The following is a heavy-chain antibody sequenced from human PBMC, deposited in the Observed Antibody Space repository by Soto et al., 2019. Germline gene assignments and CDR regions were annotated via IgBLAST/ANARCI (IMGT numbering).Heavy chain of an antibody. V-gene: IGHV3-23*01. Sequence: EVQLLESGGGFVQPGGSLRLSCAASGFTFNNYAMTWVRQAPGKGLGSVSAISGGGDSKSYADSVKGRFTVSRDGSKNTLYLQMSSLRAEDTALYYCAKGRGGSGSLTPRVDFWGQGTLVTVSS. CDR3: AKGRGGSGSLTPRVDF. D-gene: IGHD3-10*01. CDR2: ISGGGDSK. CDR1: GFTFNNYA. J-gene: IGHJ4*02.